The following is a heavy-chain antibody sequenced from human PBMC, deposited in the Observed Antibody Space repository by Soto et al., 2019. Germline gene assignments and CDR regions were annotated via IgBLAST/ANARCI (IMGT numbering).Heavy chain of an antibody. CDR2: INHSGST. Sequence: SETLSLTCAVYGGSFSGYYWSWIRQPPGRGLEWIGEINHSGSTNYNPSLKSRVTISVDTSKNQFSLKLSSVTAADTAVYYCARGRYYYDSSGYYSVYYYYYGMDVWGQGTTVTVSS. J-gene: IGHJ6*02. CDR1: GGSFSGYY. V-gene: IGHV4-34*01. CDR3: ARGRYYYDSSGYYSVYYYYYGMDV. D-gene: IGHD3-22*01.